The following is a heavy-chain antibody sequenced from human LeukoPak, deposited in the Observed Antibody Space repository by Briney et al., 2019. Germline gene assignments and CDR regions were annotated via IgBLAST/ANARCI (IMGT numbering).Heavy chain of an antibody. V-gene: IGHV4-59*01. CDR2: TYYSGST. J-gene: IGHJ6*03. CDR1: GGSISSYY. Sequence: PSETLSLTCTLSGGSISSYYWSWIRQPPGKGLEWIGYTYYSGSTNYNPSLKSRVTISLDTSKNQFSLGLTSVTAADTAVYYCARGGSYYDFWSGYYDYYYYMDVWGKGTTVTVSS. CDR3: ARGGSYYDFWSGYYDYYYYMDV. D-gene: IGHD3-3*01.